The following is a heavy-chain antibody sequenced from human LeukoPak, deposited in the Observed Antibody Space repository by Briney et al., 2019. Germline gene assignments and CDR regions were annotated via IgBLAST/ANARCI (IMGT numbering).Heavy chain of an antibody. CDR1: GYTFTSYG. D-gene: IGHD3-10*01. J-gene: IGHJ6*03. V-gene: IGHV1-18*01. CDR3: ARDYMVRGVNTIIPYYYYYMDV. CDR2: ISAYNGNT. Sequence: ASVKVSCKASGYTFTSYGISWVRQAPGQGLEWMGWISAYNGNTNYAQKLQGRVTMTTNTSTSTAYMELRSLRSDDTAVYYCARDYMVRGVNTIIPYYYYYMDVWGKGTTVTVSS.